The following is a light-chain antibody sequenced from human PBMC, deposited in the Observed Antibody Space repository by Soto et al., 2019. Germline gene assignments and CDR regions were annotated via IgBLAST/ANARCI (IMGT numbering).Light chain of an antibody. CDR1: QSVSGY. CDR3: QQRGTWPT. J-gene: IGKJ1*01. V-gene: IGKV3-11*01. CDR2: DAS. Sequence: EIVLTQSPVTLSLSPGERATLSCRASQSVSGYVAWYQQKPGQAPRLLIYDASSRANGIPARFTGSGSGTDFSLTISSLEPEDFAVSYCQQRGTWPTFGQGTRVEI.